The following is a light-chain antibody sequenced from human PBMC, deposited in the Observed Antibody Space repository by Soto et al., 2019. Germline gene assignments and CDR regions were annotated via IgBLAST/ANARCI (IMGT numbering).Light chain of an antibody. CDR2: DAS. CDR1: LSVSVY. J-gene: IGKJ5*01. Sequence: VVLTQSPATLSLSPGERATLCSRTSLSVSVYLDWYQQKPGQAHRLLISDASNRANGIPARFSGSGSGTDFTLTISSLEPEDFAVYYCHQRQYWPPITFGQGTRLEIK. CDR3: HQRQYWPPIT. V-gene: IGKV3-11*01.